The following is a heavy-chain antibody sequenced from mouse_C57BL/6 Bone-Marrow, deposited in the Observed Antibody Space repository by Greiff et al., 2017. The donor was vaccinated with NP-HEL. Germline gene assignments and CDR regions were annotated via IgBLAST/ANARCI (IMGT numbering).Heavy chain of an antibody. D-gene: IGHD1-1*01. Sequence: LQESGAELVRPGTSVKMSCKASGYTFTNYWIGWAKQRPGHGLEWIGDIYPGGGYTNYNEKFKGKATLTADKSSSTAYMQFSSLTSEDSAIYYCARCSSYFFDYWGQGTTLTVSS. CDR2: IYPGGGYT. J-gene: IGHJ2*01. CDR1: GYTFTNYW. CDR3: ARCSSYFFDY. V-gene: IGHV1-63*01.